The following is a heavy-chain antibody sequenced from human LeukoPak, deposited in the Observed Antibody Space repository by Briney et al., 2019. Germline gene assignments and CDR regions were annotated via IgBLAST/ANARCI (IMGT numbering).Heavy chain of an antibody. J-gene: IGHJ4*02. CDR3: ARAVSVGDTAIVL. CDR2: IIPIFGTA. CDR1: GGTFISYA. Sequence: SVKVSCKASGGTFISYAISWVRQAPGQGLEWMGRIIPIFGTANYAQKFQGRVTITTDESTSTAYMELSSPRSEDTAVYYCARAVSVGDTAIVLWGQGTLVTVSS. D-gene: IGHD5-18*01. V-gene: IGHV1-69*05.